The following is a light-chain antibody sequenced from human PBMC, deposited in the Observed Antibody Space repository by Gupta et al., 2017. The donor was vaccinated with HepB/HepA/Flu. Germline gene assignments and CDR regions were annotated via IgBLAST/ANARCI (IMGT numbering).Light chain of an antibody. CDR1: SLRSYY. V-gene: IGLV3-19*01. CDR3: DTRDISGNHLV. Sequence: SSELTQDTAVSVALGPTVRITCQGDSLRSYYASWYQQKPGQAPVLVIYGKNNRPSGIPDRFSGSSSGNTASLTITGAQAEDEADYYCDTRDISGNHLVFGGGTKLTVL. J-gene: IGLJ2*01. CDR2: GKN.